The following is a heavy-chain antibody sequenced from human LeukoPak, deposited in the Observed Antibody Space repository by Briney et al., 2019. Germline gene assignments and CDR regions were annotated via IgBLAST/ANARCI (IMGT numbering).Heavy chain of an antibody. Sequence: PSETLSLTCTVSGGSLSSYFWSWIRQPPGKGLEWIGYIYYSGATNYNPSLRSRVTISRDTSKNQFSLKLTSVTAADTAVYYCARDKGLPQAFDIWGQGTMVTVSS. CDR3: ARDKGLPQAFDI. V-gene: IGHV4-59*01. D-gene: IGHD5/OR15-5a*01. J-gene: IGHJ3*02. CDR1: GGSLSSYF. CDR2: IYYSGAT.